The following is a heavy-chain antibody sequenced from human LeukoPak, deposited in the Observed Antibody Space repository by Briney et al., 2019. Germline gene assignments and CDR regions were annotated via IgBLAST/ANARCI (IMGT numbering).Heavy chain of an antibody. CDR2: MNPNSGNT. J-gene: IGHJ4*02. Sequence: ASVKVSCKASGYTFTSYDINWVRQATGQGLEWMGWMNPNSGNTGYAQKFQGRVTMTRNTSISTAYMELSSLRSEDTAAYYCARWDLYDYGDYADYWGQGTLVTVSS. V-gene: IGHV1-8*01. D-gene: IGHD4-17*01. CDR3: ARWDLYDYGDYADY. CDR1: GYTFTSYD.